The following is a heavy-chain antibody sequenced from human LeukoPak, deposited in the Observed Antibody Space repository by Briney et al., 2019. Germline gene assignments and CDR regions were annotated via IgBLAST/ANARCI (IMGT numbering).Heavy chain of an antibody. V-gene: IGHV7-4-1*02. CDR3: ARPPHTALTTLDY. CDR1: GYSFTNYA. J-gene: IGHJ4*02. Sequence: ASVKVSCKASGYSFTNYAMNWVRQAPGQGLEWMGWINTNTGNPTYAQGFTGRFVFSLDTSVSTAYLQISSLKAEDTAVYYCARPPHTALTTLDYWGQGTLVTVSS. D-gene: IGHD1-1*01. CDR2: INTNTGNP.